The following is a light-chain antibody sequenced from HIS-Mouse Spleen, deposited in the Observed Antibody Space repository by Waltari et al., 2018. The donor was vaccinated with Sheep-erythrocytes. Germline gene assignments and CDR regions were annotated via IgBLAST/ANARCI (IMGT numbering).Light chain of an antibody. CDR3: CSYAGSYNHV. V-gene: IGLV2-11*01. CDR2: DVS. CDR1: SSDVGGYNY. J-gene: IGLJ1*01. Sequence: QSALTQPRSVSGSPGQSVTISCTGPSSDVGGYNYAPWYQQYPGKAPKLMIYDVSKRPSGVPDRFSGSKSGNTASLTISGLQAEDEADYYCCSYAGSYNHVFATGTKVTVL.